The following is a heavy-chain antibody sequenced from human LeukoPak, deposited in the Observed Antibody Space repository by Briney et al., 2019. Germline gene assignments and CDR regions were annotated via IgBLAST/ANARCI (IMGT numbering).Heavy chain of an antibody. CDR2: IKSKYDGGTT. CDR3: ATGGYYFDY. J-gene: IGHJ4*02. V-gene: IGHV3-15*07. Sequence: GTLSLTCAVSGGSISSSNWWSWVRQAPGKGLEWVGRIKSKYDGGTTDYAAPVEGRFTISRDDSKNTVYLQINSLKTEDTAVYYCATGGYYFDYWGQGTLVTVSP. CDR1: GGSISSSNW.